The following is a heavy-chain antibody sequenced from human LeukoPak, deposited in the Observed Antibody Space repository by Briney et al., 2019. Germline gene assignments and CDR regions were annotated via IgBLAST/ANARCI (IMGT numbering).Heavy chain of an antibody. Sequence: PSETLSLTCTVSGGSISSYYWSWIRQPPGKGLEWIGYIYYSGSTNYSPSLKSRVTISVDTSKNQFSLKLSSVTAADTAVYYCARDRPAANWFDPWGQGTLVTVSS. D-gene: IGHD2-2*01. CDR3: ARDRPAANWFDP. J-gene: IGHJ5*02. V-gene: IGHV4-59*01. CDR2: IYYSGST. CDR1: GGSISSYY.